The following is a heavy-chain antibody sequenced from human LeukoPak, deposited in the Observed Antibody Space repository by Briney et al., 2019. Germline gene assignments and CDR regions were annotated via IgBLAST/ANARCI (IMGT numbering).Heavy chain of an antibody. V-gene: IGHV3-30*02. CDR1: GFTFSSYG. CDR3: AKDSGSGSYWNWFDP. J-gene: IGHJ5*02. Sequence: GGSLRLSCAASGFTFSSYGMHWVRQAPGKGLEWVAFIRYDGSNKYYADSVKSRFTISRDNSKNTLYLQMNSLRAEDTAVYYCAKDSGSGSYWNWFDPWGQGTLVTVSS. D-gene: IGHD3-10*01. CDR2: IRYDGSNK.